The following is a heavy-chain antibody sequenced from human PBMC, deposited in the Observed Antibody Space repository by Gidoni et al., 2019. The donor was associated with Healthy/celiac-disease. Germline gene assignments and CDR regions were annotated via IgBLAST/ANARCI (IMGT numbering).Heavy chain of an antibody. Sequence: EVQLLESGGGLVQPGGSLGLSCAASGFPFSSYAMRGVRQAPGKGLEWVSAISGSGGSTYYADSVKGRFTISRDNSKNTLYLQMNSLRAEDTAVYYCAKDFLYSSGSFDYWGQGTLVTVSS. J-gene: IGHJ4*02. CDR1: GFPFSSYA. CDR2: ISGSGGST. D-gene: IGHD6-19*01. V-gene: IGHV3-23*01. CDR3: AKDFLYSSGSFDY.